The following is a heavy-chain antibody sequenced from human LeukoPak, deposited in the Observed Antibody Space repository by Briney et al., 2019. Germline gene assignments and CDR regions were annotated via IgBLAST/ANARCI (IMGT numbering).Heavy chain of an antibody. CDR2: IKSKTDGGTT. Sequence: GGPVTLLCAPSGFPQCNARMRGPPHAPEEAGEWVGSIKSKTDGGTTDYAAPVKGRFTISRDDSKNTLYLQMNSLKTEDTAVYYCTSITMIPIYWGQGTLVTVSS. J-gene: IGHJ4*02. V-gene: IGHV3-15*01. CDR3: TSITMIPIY. D-gene: IGHD3-22*01. CDR1: GFPQCNAR.